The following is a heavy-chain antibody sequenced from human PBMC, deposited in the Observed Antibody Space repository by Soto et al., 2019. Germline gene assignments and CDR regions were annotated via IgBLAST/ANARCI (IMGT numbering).Heavy chain of an antibody. Sequence: GGSLRLSCAASGFTVSSNYMSWVRQAPGKGLEWVSVIYAGGSTHYADSVEGRFTISRDNSKNTVYMQMNSLKTEDTAVYYCSTGGYYFDYWGHGTLVTVSS. CDR2: IYAGGST. V-gene: IGHV3-66*01. CDR3: STGGYYFDY. CDR1: GFTVSSNY. D-gene: IGHD5-12*01. J-gene: IGHJ4*01.